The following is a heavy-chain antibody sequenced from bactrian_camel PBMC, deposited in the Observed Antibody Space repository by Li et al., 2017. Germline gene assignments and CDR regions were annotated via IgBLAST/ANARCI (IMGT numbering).Heavy chain of an antibody. CDR3: ATQRSWSTGAYAANY. D-gene: IGHD6*01. Sequence: QLVESGGGLVQPGGSLRLSCAGSGFTFSSHYMTWVRQAPGKGLEWVSTIYSDGTNTYYADSVKGRFTISRDNAKNTVYLQMNSLKSEDTALYYCATQRSWSTGAYAANYWGQGTQVTVS. J-gene: IGHJ4*01. CDR2: IYSDGTNT. V-gene: IGHV3-2*01. CDR1: GFTFSSHY.